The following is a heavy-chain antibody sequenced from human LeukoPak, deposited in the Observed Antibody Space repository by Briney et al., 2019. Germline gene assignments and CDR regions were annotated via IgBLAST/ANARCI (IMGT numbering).Heavy chain of an antibody. J-gene: IGHJ4*02. CDR1: GGSFSSSSYY. Sequence: SETPSLTCTVSGGSFSSSSYYWSWIRQPPGKGLEWIGYIYYSGTTNYNPSLKSRVTISVDTSKNQFSLKLSSVTAADTAVYYCAGGRYTGGWSYYFDYWGQGTLVTVSS. D-gene: IGHD2-8*02. V-gene: IGHV4-61*01. CDR3: AGGRYTGGWSYYFDY. CDR2: IYYSGTT.